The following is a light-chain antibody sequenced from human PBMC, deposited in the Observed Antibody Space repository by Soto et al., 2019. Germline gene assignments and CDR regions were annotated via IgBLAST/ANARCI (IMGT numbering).Light chain of an antibody. CDR3: QSFDSSLSGVV. CDR1: SSNIVAGYE. V-gene: IGLV1-40*01. J-gene: IGLJ2*01. Sequence: QSVLTQPPSVSGAPGQRVTISCTGSSSNIVAGYEVHWYQQLPGTAPTLLIHGNINRPSGVPDRFSGSKSDTSASLAITGLQAEDEADYYCQSFDSSLSGVVFGGGTKLTVL. CDR2: GNI.